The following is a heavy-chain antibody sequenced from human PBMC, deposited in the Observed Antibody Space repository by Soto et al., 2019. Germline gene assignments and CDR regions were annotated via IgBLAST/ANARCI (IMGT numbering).Heavy chain of an antibody. CDR1: GFTFSSYG. V-gene: IGHV3-30*18. CDR2: ISYDGSNK. CDR3: AKDRPPMVLGYYLDY. D-gene: IGHD3-10*01. Sequence: GGSLRLSCAASGFTFSSYGMHWVRQAPGKGLEWVAVISYDGSNKYYADSVKGRFTISRDNSKNTLYLQMNSLRAEDTAVYYCAKDRPPMVLGYYLDYWGQGTLVTVSS. J-gene: IGHJ4*02.